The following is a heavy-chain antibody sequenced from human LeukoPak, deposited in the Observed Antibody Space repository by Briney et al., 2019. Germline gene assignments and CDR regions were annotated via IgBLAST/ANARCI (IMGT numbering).Heavy chain of an antibody. CDR1: GFTFSDYY. D-gene: IGHD1-1*01. J-gene: IGHJ6*03. CDR3: ARDNGTTGPLYYYYYYMDV. V-gene: IGHV3-11*04. CDR2: ISSSGSTI. Sequence: PGGSLRLSCAASGFTFSDYYMSWIRQAPGKGLEWVSYISSSGSTIYYADSVKGRFTISRDNAKNSLYLQMNSLRAEDTAVYYCARDNGTTGPLYYYYYYMDVWGKGTTVTVSS.